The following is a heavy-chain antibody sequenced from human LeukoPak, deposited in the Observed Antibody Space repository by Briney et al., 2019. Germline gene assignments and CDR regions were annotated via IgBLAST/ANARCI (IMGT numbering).Heavy chain of an antibody. CDR2: IYRSGST. J-gene: IGHJ1*01. D-gene: IGHD3-22*01. V-gene: IGHV4-61*09. CDR1: GDSISSGSYY. CDR3: ARGYYDSSGYYEAFQQ. Sequence: KPSETLSLTCTVSGDSISSGSYYWSWIRQPAGKGLEWIGHIYRSGSTNYNASLKSRVTISVDTSKNQFSLKLSSVTAADTGVYYCARGYYDSSGYYEAFQQWGQGPLVSVS.